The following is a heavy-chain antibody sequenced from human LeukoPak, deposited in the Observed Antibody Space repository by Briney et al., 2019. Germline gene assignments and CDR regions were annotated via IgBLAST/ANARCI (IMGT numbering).Heavy chain of an antibody. CDR3: ARDVVTDYYWWFDP. CDR1: GYTFSNYA. Sequence: GASVKVSCKASGYTFSNYAISWVRQAPGQGLEGMGWISPKSGRGSYANNFQGRVTMTTDTSTSTVYMELTSLTSDDTAVYYCARDVVTDYYWWFDPWGQGTLVTVSS. D-gene: IGHD3-9*01. CDR2: ISPKSGRG. J-gene: IGHJ5*02. V-gene: IGHV1-18*04.